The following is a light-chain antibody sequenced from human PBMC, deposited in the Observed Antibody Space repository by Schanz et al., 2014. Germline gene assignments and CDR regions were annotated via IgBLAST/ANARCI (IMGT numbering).Light chain of an antibody. V-gene: IGKV3D-20*02. CDR2: GAS. CDR1: QSVSSSS. J-gene: IGKJ3*01. Sequence: EVVLTQSPGTLSLSPGERVTLSCRASQSVSSSSLVWYQQKPGQAPRLLIYGASSRATGIPDRFSGSGSGTDFALTISSLQSEDFAVYYCQQRSNWVFTFGPGTKVDIK. CDR3: QQRSNWVFT.